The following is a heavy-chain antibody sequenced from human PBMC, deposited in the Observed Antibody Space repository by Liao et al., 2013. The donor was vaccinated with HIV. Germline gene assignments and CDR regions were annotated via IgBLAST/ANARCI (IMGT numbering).Heavy chain of an antibody. CDR3: ARVKPRFSIPWSSLDV. J-gene: IGHJ6*04. Sequence: QLQLQESGPGLVKPSETLSLTCTVSGGSISSSSYYWSWIRQPAGKGLEWIGRIHTSGSTNYNPSLKSRVTMSVDTSKNQFSLNLSSVTAADTAVYYCARVKPRFSIPWSSLDVWGKGITVTVSS. V-gene: IGHV4-61*02. CDR1: GGSISSSSYY. D-gene: IGHD2-15*01. CDR2: IHTSGST.